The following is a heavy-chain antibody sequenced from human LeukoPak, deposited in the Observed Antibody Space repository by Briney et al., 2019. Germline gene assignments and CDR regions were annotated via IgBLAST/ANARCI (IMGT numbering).Heavy chain of an antibody. CDR3: AAVSVYDSSGYYYSDWYFDL. D-gene: IGHD3-22*01. Sequence: LVKVSCKASGFTFTSSAMQWVRQARGQRLEWIGWIVVGSGNTNYAQKFQERVTITRDMSTSTAYLELSSLRSEDTAVCYCAAVSVYDSSGYYYSDWYFDLWGRRTRVTVSS. CDR2: IVVGSGNT. CDR1: GFTFTSSA. V-gene: IGHV1-58*02. J-gene: IGHJ2*01.